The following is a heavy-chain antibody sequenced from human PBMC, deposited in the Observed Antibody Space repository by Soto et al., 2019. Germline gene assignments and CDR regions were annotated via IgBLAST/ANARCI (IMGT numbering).Heavy chain of an antibody. D-gene: IGHD3-3*01. CDR1: GFTFSSYW. CDR2: IKQDGSEK. V-gene: IGHV3-7*05. Sequence: GGSLRLSCAASGFTFSSYWISWVRQAPGKGLEWVANIKQDGSEKYCVDSVKGRFTISRDNAKNSLYLQMNSLRAEDTAVYYCARNHGFLEWLLSYYYYYGMDVWGQGTTVTVSS. J-gene: IGHJ6*02. CDR3: ARNHGFLEWLLSYYYYYGMDV.